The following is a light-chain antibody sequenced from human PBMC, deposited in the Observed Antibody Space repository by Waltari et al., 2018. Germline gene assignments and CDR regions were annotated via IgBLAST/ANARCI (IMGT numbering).Light chain of an antibody. V-gene: IGLV2-11*01. Sequence: QSALTQPHSVSASPGQSVTIPCSGSINDVGVEDYVSWYQQLPGKAPKLILYDVVKRPSGGPSRFSGSKYGTTAALTISGLQTDDEATYYCCSYAGAYTFVFGGGTKLTV. CDR3: CSYAGAYTFV. J-gene: IGLJ3*02. CDR2: DVV. CDR1: INDVGVEDY.